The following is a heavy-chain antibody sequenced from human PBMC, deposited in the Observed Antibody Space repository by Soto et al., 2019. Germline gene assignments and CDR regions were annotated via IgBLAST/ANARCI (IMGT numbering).Heavy chain of an antibody. D-gene: IGHD3-3*01. CDR1: GYTFTSYG. CDR2: ISAYNGNT. CDR3: ARIKSSYDFWSGYYDPWLDP. V-gene: IGHV1-18*01. J-gene: IGHJ5*02. Sequence: ASVKVSCKASGYTFTSYGISWVRQAPGQGLEWMGWISAYNGNTNYAQKLQGRVTMTTDTSTSTAYMELRSLRSDDTAVYYCARIKSSYDFWSGYYDPWLDPWGQGTLVTVSS.